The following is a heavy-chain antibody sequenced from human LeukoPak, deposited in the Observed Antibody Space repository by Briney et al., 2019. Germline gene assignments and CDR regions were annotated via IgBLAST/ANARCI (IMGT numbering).Heavy chain of an antibody. CDR1: GGSISAYS. CDR2: GCT. CDR3: ARHQYAMLVGPGGPQYYYYMDV. D-gene: IGHD3-22*01. J-gene: IGHJ6*03. V-gene: IGHV4-4*07. Sequence: SETLSLTCTVSGGSISAYSWNWIRQPAGKGLEWIDGCTNSNPSLKSRATISEDKSKKQFSLNLSSVSATYTAVYYCARHQYAMLVGPGGPQYYYYMDVWGKGTTVTVSS.